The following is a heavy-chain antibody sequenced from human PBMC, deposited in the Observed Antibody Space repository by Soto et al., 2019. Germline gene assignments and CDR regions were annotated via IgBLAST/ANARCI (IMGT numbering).Heavy chain of an antibody. CDR2: ISAYNGNT. CDR3: ARDFVSYVGATEVGFYFDY. V-gene: IGHV1-18*01. CDR1: GYTFTSYG. J-gene: IGHJ4*02. D-gene: IGHD1-26*01. Sequence: QVQLVQSGAEVKKPGASVKVSCKASGYTFTSYGISWVRQAPGQGLEWMGWISAYNGNTNYAQKLQGRVTMTTDTSTSTDYMELRSLRSDDTAVYYCARDFVSYVGATEVGFYFDYWGQGTLVTVSS.